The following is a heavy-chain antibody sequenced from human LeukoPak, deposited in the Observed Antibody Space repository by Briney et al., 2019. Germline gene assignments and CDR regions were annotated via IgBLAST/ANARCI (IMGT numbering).Heavy chain of an antibody. Sequence: GGSLRLSCAASGFTVSSNSLSWVRQAPGKGLEWVSVIYSGGSTYYTDSVKGRFTISRDNSKNTLYLQMNSLKAEDTAVYFCVRGYSFGPYGMDVWGQGTTVTVSS. CDR1: GFTVSSNS. V-gene: IGHV3-53*05. CDR3: VRGYSFGPYGMDV. J-gene: IGHJ6*02. CDR2: IYSGGST. D-gene: IGHD2-15*01.